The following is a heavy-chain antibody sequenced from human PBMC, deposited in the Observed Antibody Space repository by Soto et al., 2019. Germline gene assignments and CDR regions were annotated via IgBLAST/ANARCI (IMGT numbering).Heavy chain of an antibody. D-gene: IGHD5-12*01. CDR3: AKDGDLYSGYSDH. Sequence: PGGSLRLSCEASGFILNNYGMSWVRRAPGKGLEWVSTLTSCGYTHYADSVEGRFTISRENSKNTLYLQMDSLSAENTAVYYCAKDGDLYSGYSDHWGHGTLVTVSS. CDR2: LTSCGYT. CDR1: GFILNNYG. V-gene: IGHV3-23*01. J-gene: IGHJ4*01.